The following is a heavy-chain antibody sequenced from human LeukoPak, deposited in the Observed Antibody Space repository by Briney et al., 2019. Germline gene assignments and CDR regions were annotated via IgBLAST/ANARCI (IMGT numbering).Heavy chain of an antibody. D-gene: IGHD2-2*02. Sequence: ASVKVSCKASGYTFTGYYMHWVRQAPGQGLEWMGWINPNSGGTNYAQKLQGRVTMTTDTSTSTAYMELRSLRSDDTAVYYCATERYCSSTSCYSYYYYGMDVWGQGTTVTVSS. CDR3: ATERYCSSTSCYSYYYYGMDV. CDR2: INPNSGGT. J-gene: IGHJ6*02. CDR1: GYTFTGYY. V-gene: IGHV1-2*02.